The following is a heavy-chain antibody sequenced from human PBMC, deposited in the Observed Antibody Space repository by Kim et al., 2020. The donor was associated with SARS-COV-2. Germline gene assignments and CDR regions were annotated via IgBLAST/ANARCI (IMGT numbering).Heavy chain of an antibody. D-gene: IGHD2-2*02. V-gene: IGHV4-34*01. Sequence: SETLSLTCAVYCGSFSGYYWSWIRQLPGKGLEWIGEINHSGSTNYNPSLKSRVTISVDTSKNQFSLKLSSVTAADTAVYYCARLVGENIVVVPAAIAGRPKYLDVWGKGTTVTVSS. CDR1: CGSFSGYY. CDR3: ARLVGENIVVVPAAIAGRPKYLDV. CDR2: INHSGST. J-gene: IGHJ6*03.